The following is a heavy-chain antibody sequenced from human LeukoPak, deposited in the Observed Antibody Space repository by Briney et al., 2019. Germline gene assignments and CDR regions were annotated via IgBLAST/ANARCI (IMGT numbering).Heavy chain of an antibody. CDR3: AKDSSGYYHDSYYYYMDV. V-gene: IGHV3-23*01. CDR1: GFTFSNYA. J-gene: IGHJ6*03. Sequence: GGSLRLSCAACGFTFSNYAMSWVRQAPGKGLEWVSAISGSGGSTFCADSVKGRFTISRDNSKNTLYLQINSLRAEDTAVYYCAKDSSGYYHDSYYYYMDVWGKGTTVTVSS. CDR2: ISGSGGST. D-gene: IGHD3-22*01.